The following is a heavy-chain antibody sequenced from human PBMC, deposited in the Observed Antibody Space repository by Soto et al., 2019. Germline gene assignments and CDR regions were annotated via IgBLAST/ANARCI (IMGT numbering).Heavy chain of an antibody. CDR1: GFSLSTSGVG. CDR3: AHALVMEAVTARIYYYYGMDV. J-gene: IGHJ6*02. V-gene: IGHV2-5*02. CDR2: IYWDDDK. Sequence: QITLKESGPTLVKPTQTLTLTCTFSGFSLSTSGVGVGWIRQPPGKALEWLALIYWDDDKRYSPSLKSRLTITKDTSKNQVVLTMTNMDPVDTATYYCAHALVMEAVTARIYYYYGMDVWGQGTTVTVSS. D-gene: IGHD2-15*01.